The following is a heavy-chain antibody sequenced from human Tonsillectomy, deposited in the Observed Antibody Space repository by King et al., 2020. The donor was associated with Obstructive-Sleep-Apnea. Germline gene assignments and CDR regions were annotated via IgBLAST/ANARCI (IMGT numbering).Heavy chain of an antibody. D-gene: IGHD1-26*01. Sequence: VQLQQWGAGLLKPSETLSLTCAVSGGSFSGYYWSWIRQPPGKGLEWIGEINHSGSTNYNPSLKSRVTISVDTSKNQFSLKLSSVTAADTAVYYCARGMVGATNLYYYYGMDVWGRGTTVTVSS. V-gene: IGHV4-34*01. J-gene: IGHJ6*02. CDR1: GGSFSGYY. CDR2: INHSGST. CDR3: ARGMVGATNLYYYYGMDV.